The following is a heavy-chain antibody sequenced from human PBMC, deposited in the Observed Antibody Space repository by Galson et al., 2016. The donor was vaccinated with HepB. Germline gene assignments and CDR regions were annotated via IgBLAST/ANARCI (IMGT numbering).Heavy chain of an antibody. V-gene: IGHV2-5*02. D-gene: IGHD3-16*01. CDR1: GVSLSSRGVG. CDR2: IYWDDDK. CDR3: VHTDVVSLGGAWRGSYALDA. J-gene: IGHJ1*01. Sequence: ALVKPTQTLTLTCTVSGVSLSSRGVGVGWVRQPPGQALEWLAVIYWDDDKRYSPSLQSRLSITRDISKAQVVLKMTNVDPVDTATYYCVHTDVVSLGGAWRGSYALDARGQGTLVTVSS.